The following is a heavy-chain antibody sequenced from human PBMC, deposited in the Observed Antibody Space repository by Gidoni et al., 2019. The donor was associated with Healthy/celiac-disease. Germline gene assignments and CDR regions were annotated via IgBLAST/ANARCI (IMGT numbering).Heavy chain of an antibody. CDR3: ARTQYSSGEDYYGMDV. D-gene: IGHD6-19*01. J-gene: IGHJ6*02. CDR1: GYTFTSYD. Sequence: QVQLVPSGAELKKPGASVNVSCKASGYTFTSYDINWVRQATGQGLEWMGWMNPNSGNTGYAQKFQGRVTMTRNTSISTAYMELSSLRSEDTAVYYCARTQYSSGEDYYGMDVWGQGTTVTVSS. V-gene: IGHV1-8*01. CDR2: MNPNSGNT.